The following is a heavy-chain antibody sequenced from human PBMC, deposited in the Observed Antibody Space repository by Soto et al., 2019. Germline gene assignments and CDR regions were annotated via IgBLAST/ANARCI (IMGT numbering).Heavy chain of an antibody. J-gene: IGHJ3*02. D-gene: IGHD2-15*01. V-gene: IGHV1-24*01. Sequence: APVKVSCKVSGYTLTELSTHWVRQAPGKGLEWMGGFDPEDGETIYAQKFQGRVTMTEDTSTDTAYMELSSLRYEDTAVYYCDKGHSHSYAFDIWGQRTMVP. CDR1: GYTLTELS. CDR3: DKGHSHSYAFDI. CDR2: FDPEDGET.